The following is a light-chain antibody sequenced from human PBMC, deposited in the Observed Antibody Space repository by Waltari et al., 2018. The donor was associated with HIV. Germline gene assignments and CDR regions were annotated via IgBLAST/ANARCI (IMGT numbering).Light chain of an antibody. CDR2: DVD. CDR1: CRHFGLYKF. Sequence: AVTQPASLSGLPGQSTNISCTVNCRHFGLYKFVPWYQQHPGNPPRLLLYDVDSRASGVSDRFSGSMSGNTASLTISGLRAEDEGHYYCASFTDDNTVIFGGGTEVTVL. J-gene: IGLJ2*01. CDR3: ASFTDDNTVI. V-gene: IGLV2-14*03.